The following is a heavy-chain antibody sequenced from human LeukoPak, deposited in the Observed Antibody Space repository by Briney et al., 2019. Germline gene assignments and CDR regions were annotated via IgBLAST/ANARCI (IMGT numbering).Heavy chain of an antibody. CDR2: INPNSGGT. CDR3: ARVDDFWSGYYQPYYFDY. D-gene: IGHD3-3*01. Sequence: ASVKVSCKVSGYTLTELSMHWVRQAPGQGLEWMGWINPNSGGTNYAQKFQGRVTMTRDTSISTAYMELSRLRSDDTAVYYCARVDDFWSGYYQPYYFDYWGQGTLVTVSS. V-gene: IGHV1-2*02. J-gene: IGHJ4*02. CDR1: GYTLTELS.